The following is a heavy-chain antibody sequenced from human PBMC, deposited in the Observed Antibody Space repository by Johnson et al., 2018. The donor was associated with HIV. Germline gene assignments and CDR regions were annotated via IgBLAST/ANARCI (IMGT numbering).Heavy chain of an antibody. V-gene: IGHV3-23*04. CDR1: GFTFSSYA. Sequence: MLLVESGGGLVQPGGSLRLSCAASGFTFSSYAMSWVRQAPGKGLEWVSAISGSGGSTYYADSVKGRFTISRDNSKNTLYLQMNSLRAEDTAVYYCAKDRTSAQSAFEIWGQGTMVTVSS. D-gene: IGHD1-1*01. CDR3: AKDRTSAQSAFEI. J-gene: IGHJ3*02. CDR2: ISGSGGST.